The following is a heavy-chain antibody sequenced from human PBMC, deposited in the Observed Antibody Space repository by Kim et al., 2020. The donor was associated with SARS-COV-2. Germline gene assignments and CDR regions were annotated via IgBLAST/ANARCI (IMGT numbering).Heavy chain of an antibody. CDR2: ISGSGGST. CDR3: AKMGKGGYYDILTGYWGFDY. J-gene: IGHJ4*02. CDR1: GFTFSSYA. D-gene: IGHD3-9*01. Sequence: GGSLRLSCAASGFTFSSYAMSWVRQAPGKGLEWVSAISGSGGSTYYADSVKGRFTISRDNSKNTLYLQMNSLRAEDTAVYYCAKMGKGGYYDILTGYWGFDYWGQGTLVTVSS. V-gene: IGHV3-23*01.